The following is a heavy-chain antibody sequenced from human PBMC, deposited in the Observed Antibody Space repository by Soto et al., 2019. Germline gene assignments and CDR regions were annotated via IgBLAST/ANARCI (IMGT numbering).Heavy chain of an antibody. CDR2: VSGHDGNT. Sequence: QVQLVQSGAEVKKPGASVKVSCKTSGYTFINHGISLVRQAHGQGLEWMGWVSGHDGNTTYAQKFKGRVTRTTETSTSTAYMELRSLTSDDTAMYFFARDFYPLAYYFDYWGQGTLVTVSS. V-gene: IGHV1-18*04. CDR3: ARDFYPLAYYFDY. CDR1: GYTFINHG. J-gene: IGHJ4*02.